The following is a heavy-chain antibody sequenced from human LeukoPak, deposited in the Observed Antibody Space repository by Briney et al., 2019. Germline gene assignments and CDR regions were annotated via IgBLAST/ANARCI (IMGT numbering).Heavy chain of an antibody. J-gene: IGHJ6*03. CDR3: ARDYYDPLDYYYMDV. CDR1: GYTFTGYY. CDR2: INPNRGGT. Sequence: ASVKVSCKASGYTFTGYYMHWVRQAPGQGLGWMGWINPNRGGTNYAQKFQCRVTMTRDTSISTAYMELSRLRSDDTAVYYCARDYYDPLDYYYMDVWGKGTTVTVSS. D-gene: IGHD3-22*01. V-gene: IGHV1-2*02.